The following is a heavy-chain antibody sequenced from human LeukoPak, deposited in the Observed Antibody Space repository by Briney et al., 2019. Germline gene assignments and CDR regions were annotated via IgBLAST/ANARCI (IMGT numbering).Heavy chain of an antibody. V-gene: IGHV3-13*01. CDR2: IGTASDT. CDR3: ARGPPRAKYYYMYV. Sequence: GGSLRLSCAASGFTFSSFDMHWVRQPTGQGLEWVSTIGTASDTYYPGSVEGRFTLSRDNAKNSLYLQMNSLTAGDTAVYYCARGPPRAKYYYMYVWGKETTVTVSS. J-gene: IGHJ6*03. CDR1: GFTFSSFD.